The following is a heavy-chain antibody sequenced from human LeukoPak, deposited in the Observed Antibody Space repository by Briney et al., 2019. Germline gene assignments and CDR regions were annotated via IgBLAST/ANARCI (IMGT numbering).Heavy chain of an antibody. CDR3: ARDPRGPLLWAPRFDY. D-gene: IGHD3-10*01. Sequence: GGSLRLSCAASGFTFSSYSMNWVRQAPGKGLEWVSSISSSSSYIYYADSVKGRFTISRDNAKNSLYLQMNSLRAEDTAVYYCARDPRGPLLWAPRFDYWGQGTLVTVSS. V-gene: IGHV3-21*01. J-gene: IGHJ4*02. CDR2: ISSSSSYI. CDR1: GFTFSSYS.